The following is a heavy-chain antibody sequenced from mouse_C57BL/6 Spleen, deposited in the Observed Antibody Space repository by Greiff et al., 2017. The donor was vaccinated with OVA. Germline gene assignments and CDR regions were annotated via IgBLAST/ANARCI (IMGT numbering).Heavy chain of an antibody. CDR1: GFTFSDYG. J-gene: IGHJ3*01. V-gene: IGHV5-17*01. Sequence: EVQLVESGGGLVKPGGSLKLSCAASGFTFSDYGMHWVRQAPEKGLEWVAYISSGSSTIYYADTVKGRFTITRDNAKNTLFLQMTSLRSGDTAMYYCARGGLSWFAYWGQGTLVTVSA. D-gene: IGHD1-1*02. CDR2: ISSGSSTI. CDR3: ARGGLSWFAY.